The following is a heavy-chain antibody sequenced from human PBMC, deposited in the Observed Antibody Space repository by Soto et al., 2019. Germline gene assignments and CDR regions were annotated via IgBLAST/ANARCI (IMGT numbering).Heavy chain of an antibody. CDR1: GGSISSGGYY. V-gene: IGHV4-31*03. CDR3: ARGMEYNWNPAGWFDP. J-gene: IGHJ5*02. CDR2: IYYSGST. D-gene: IGHD1-20*01. Sequence: KPSGTLSLTCTVSGGSISSGGYYWSWIRQHPGKGLEWIGYIYYSGSTYYNPSLKSRVTISVDTSKNQFSLKLSSVTAADTAVYYCARGMEYNWNPAGWFDPWGQGTLVTVSS.